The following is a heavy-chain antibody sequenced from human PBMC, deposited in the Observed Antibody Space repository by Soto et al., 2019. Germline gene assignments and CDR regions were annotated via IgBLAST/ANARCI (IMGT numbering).Heavy chain of an antibody. Sequence: GGSLRLSCAASGFTFSDYYMSWIRQALGKGLEWVSYISSSGSTIYYADSVKGRFTISRDNAKNSLYLQMNSLRAEDTAVYYCARRESITIFGVVIKSYNWFDPWGQGTLVTVSS. CDR2: ISSSGSTI. CDR3: ARRESITIFGVVIKSYNWFDP. V-gene: IGHV3-11*01. D-gene: IGHD3-3*01. CDR1: GFTFSDYY. J-gene: IGHJ5*02.